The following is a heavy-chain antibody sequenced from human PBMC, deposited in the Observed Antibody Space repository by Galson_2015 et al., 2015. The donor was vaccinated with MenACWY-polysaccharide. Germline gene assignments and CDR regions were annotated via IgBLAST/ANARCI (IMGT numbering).Heavy chain of an antibody. Sequence: SLRLSCAASGFTFSSYSMNWVRQAPGKGLEWVSYISSSSSTIYYADSVKGRFTISRDNAKNSLYLQMNSLRAEDTAVYYCAREGYSSCWSPTSGWFDPWGQGTLVTVSS. D-gene: IGHD6-13*01. V-gene: IGHV3-48*01. J-gene: IGHJ5*02. CDR3: AREGYSSCWSPTSGWFDP. CDR2: ISSSSSTI. CDR1: GFTFSSYS.